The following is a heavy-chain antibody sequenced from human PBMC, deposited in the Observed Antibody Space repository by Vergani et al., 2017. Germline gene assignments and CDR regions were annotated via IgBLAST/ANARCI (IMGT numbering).Heavy chain of an antibody. V-gene: IGHV4-34*01. Sequence: QVQLQQWGAGLLKPSETLSLTCVVYGESFSGYYWSWIRQPPGKGLEWIGEINHSGSTNYNPSLKSRVTTSVDTSKSQFSLKLSSVTAADTAVYYCARGRNLWDTPVPPYYYYYFMDVWGKGTTVTVSS. J-gene: IGHJ6*03. D-gene: IGHD5-18*01. CDR1: GESFSGYY. CDR2: INHSGST. CDR3: ARGRNLWDTPVPPYYYYYFMDV.